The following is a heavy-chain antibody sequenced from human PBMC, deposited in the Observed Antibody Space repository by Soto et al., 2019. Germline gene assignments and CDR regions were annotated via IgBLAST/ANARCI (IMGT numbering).Heavy chain of an antibody. D-gene: IGHD2-8*01. V-gene: IGHV3-23*01. CDR3: AKGGCVRDLDSFDV. CDR1: EFTFNNYA. CDR2: ISSNGGST. Sequence: EVQLLESGGGLVQPGGSLRLSCEASEFTFNNYAMSWVRQAPGKGLEWVSSISSNGGSTYYADSVKGRFTISRDNSKNTLFLQMSSLSAEDTAVYYCAKGGCVRDLDSFDVWGQGTMVTVSS. J-gene: IGHJ3*01.